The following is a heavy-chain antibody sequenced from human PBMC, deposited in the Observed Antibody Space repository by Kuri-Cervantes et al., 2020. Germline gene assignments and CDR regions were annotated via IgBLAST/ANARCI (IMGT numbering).Heavy chain of an antibody. CDR2: INPSGGST. CDR3: ARDSSTVTTPDV. Sequence: ASVKVSCKASGYTFTGYYMHWVRQAPGQGLEWMGIINPSGGSTSYAQKFQGRVTITADKSTSTAYMELSSLRSEDTAVYYCARDSSTVTTPDVWGQGTTVTVSS. D-gene: IGHD4-17*01. J-gene: IGHJ6*02. V-gene: IGHV1-46*01. CDR1: GYTFTGYY.